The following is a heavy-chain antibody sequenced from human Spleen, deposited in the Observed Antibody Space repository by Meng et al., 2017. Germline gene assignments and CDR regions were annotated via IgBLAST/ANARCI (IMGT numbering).Heavy chain of an antibody. Sequence: ASVKVSCKASGYTFTGYYMHWVRQAPGQGLEWMGWINPNSGGTNYAQKFQGRVTMTRDTSISTAYMELSRLRSDDTAVYYCARGPAAGTYYYYYGMDVWGQGTTVTVSS. CDR2: INPNSGGT. D-gene: IGHD6-13*01. V-gene: IGHV1-2*02. CDR1: GYTFTGYY. J-gene: IGHJ6*02. CDR3: ARGPAAGTYYYYYGMDV.